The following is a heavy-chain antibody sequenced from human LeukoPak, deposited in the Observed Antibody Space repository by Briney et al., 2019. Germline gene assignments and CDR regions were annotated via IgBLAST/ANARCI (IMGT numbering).Heavy chain of an antibody. D-gene: IGHD6-13*01. CDR2: IYYSGST. V-gene: IGHV4-59*08. J-gene: IGHJ4*02. CDR3: ARRGEAIYSSSWYFDY. CDR1: GGSISSYY. Sequence: SETLSLTCTVSGGSISSYYWSWIRQPPGKGLEWIGYIYYSGSTNYNPSLKSRVTISVDTSKNQFSLKLSSVTAADTAVYYCARRGEAIYSSSWYFDYWGQGTLVTVSS.